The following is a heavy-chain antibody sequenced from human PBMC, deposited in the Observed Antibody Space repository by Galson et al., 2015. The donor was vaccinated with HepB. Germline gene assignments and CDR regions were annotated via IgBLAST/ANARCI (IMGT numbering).Heavy chain of an antibody. D-gene: IGHD3-10*01. CDR3: ARDIDFDGSGSYGVDY. J-gene: IGHJ4*02. V-gene: IGHV3-33*01. CDR1: GFTFSSYG. Sequence: SLRLSCAASGFTFSSYGMHWVRQAPGKGLEWVAVIWYDGSNKYYADSVKGRFTISRDNSKNTLYLQMNSLRAEDTAVYYCARDIDFDGSGSYGVDYWGQGTLVTVSS. CDR2: IWYDGSNK.